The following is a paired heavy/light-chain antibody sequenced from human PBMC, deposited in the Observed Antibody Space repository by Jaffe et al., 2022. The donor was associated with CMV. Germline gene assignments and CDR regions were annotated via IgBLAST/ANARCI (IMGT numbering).Heavy chain of an antibody. CDR3: ARVKSRTLLRFFDWSFDY. CDR1: GFTFSNYE. J-gene: IGHJ4*02. CDR2: ISTSGSTI. Sequence: EVQLVESGGGLVQPGGSLRLSCAASGFTFSNYEMNWVRQAPGKGLECVSYISTSGSTIYYADSVKGRFTISRDNAKNSLYLQMNSLRAEDTAVYYCARVKSRTLLRFFDWSFDYWGQGTLVTVSS. V-gene: IGHV3-48*03. D-gene: IGHD3-9*01.
Light chain of an antibody. V-gene: IGKV1-9*01. CDR2: AAS. CDR3: QQLNSYPHT. J-gene: IGKJ4*01. CDR1: QGISSY. Sequence: DIQLTQSPSFLSASVGDRVTITCRASQGISSYLAWYQQKPGKAPKLQIYAASTLQSGVPSRFSGSGSGTEFTLTISSLQPEDFATYYCQQLNSYPHTFGGGTKVEIK.